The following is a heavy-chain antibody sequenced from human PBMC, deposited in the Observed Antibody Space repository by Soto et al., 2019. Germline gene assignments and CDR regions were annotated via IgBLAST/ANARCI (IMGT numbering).Heavy chain of an antibody. CDR2: IWYDGSNK. Sequence: GRSLRLSCAASGFTFSSLGMHRVRQAPGKGLEWVAVIWYDGSNKYYADSVKGRFTISRDNSKNTLYLQMNSLRAEDTAVYYCARDRKVRGVLDYWGQGTLVTVSS. J-gene: IGHJ4*02. CDR1: GFTFSSLG. V-gene: IGHV3-33*01. D-gene: IGHD3-10*01. CDR3: ARDRKVRGVLDY.